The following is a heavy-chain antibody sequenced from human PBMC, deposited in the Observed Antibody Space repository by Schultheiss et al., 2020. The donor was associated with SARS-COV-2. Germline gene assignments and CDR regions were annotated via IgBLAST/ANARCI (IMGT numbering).Heavy chain of an antibody. CDR3: TTDGDYGDYYGGMDV. Sequence: GESLKISCAASGFTFRDYSMSWVRQAPGKGLEWVGRIRSKTDGGTTYYAAPVKGRFTISRDDSKNTLYLQMNSLKTEDTGVYYCTTDGDYGDYYGGMDVWGQGTTVTVSS. CDR1: GFTFRDYS. D-gene: IGHD4-17*01. CDR2: IRSKTDGGTT. V-gene: IGHV3-15*01. J-gene: IGHJ6*02.